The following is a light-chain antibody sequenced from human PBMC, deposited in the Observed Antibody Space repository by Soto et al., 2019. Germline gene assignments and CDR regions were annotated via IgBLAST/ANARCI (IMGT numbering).Light chain of an antibody. CDR2: DVS. CDR1: QSVSSY. Sequence: ELVLTQSPATLSLSPGERATLSCRASQSVSSYLAWYQQKPGQAPRLVIYDVSSRATGVPPRFSGSGSGTDFTLTISSLEPEDLAFYYCLQRSTWYTFGQGTKLEIK. CDR3: LQRSTWYT. V-gene: IGKV3-11*01. J-gene: IGKJ2*01.